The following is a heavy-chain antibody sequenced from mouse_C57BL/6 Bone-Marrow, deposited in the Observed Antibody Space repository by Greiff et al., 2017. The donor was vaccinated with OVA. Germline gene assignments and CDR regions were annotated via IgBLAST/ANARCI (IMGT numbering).Heavy chain of an antibody. J-gene: IGHJ1*03. V-gene: IGHV1-50*01. Sequence: QVQLKQPGAELVKPGASVKLSCKASGYTFTSYWMQWVKQRPGQGLEWIGEIDPSDSYTNYNQKFKGKATLTVDTSSSTAYMQLSSLTSEDSAVYYCARSDDLWYFDVWGTGTTVTVSS. CDR1: GYTFTSYW. CDR2: IDPSDSYT. CDR3: ARSDDLWYFDV.